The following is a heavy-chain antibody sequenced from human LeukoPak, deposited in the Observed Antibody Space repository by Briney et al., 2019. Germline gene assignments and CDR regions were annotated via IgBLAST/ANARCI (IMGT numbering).Heavy chain of an antibody. CDR2: ISSSSSYI. CDR3: ARGADGYAFDI. CDR1: GFTFSSYS. V-gene: IGHV3-21*01. J-gene: IGHJ3*02. Sequence: GGSLRLSCAASGFTFSSYSMNWVRQAPGKGLEWVSSISSSSSYIYYADSVKGRFTISRDNAKNSLYLQMNSLRAEDTAVYYCARGADGYAFDIWGQGTMVTVSS. D-gene: IGHD5-24*01.